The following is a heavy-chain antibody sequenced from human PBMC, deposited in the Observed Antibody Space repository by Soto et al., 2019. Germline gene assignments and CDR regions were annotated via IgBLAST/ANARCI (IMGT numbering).Heavy chain of an antibody. Sequence: EVQLLESGGGLVQPGGSLRLSCAASGFTFSSYALSWVRQAPGRGLEWVSIIGDSGGTTLYADSVKGRGTISRDNSKNTLYLQMNNLRAEDTAVYYCAKHFDSGCPDYWGQGTLVTVSS. CDR2: IGDSGGTT. CDR1: GFTFSSYA. J-gene: IGHJ4*02. V-gene: IGHV3-23*01. D-gene: IGHD6-19*01. CDR3: AKHFDSGCPDY.